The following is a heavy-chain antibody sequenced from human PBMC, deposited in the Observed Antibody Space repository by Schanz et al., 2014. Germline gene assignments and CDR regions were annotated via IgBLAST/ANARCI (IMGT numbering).Heavy chain of an antibody. Sequence: QLQLQESGPGLVKPSETLSLTCTVSGGSISSSTYWWGWIRQPPGKGLEWIGGIYTSGSTNYNPSLKSRVTITVHTSKNHFSLKLSSVTAADTAVYYCARDVGGCSSSTSCYAFEIWGQGTMVTVSS. V-gene: IGHV4-39*07. CDR2: IYTSGST. CDR1: GGSISSSTYW. J-gene: IGHJ3*02. CDR3: ARDVGGCSSSTSCYAFEI. D-gene: IGHD2-2*01.